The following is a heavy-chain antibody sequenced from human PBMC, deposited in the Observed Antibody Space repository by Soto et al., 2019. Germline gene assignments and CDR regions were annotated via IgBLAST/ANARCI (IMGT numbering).Heavy chain of an antibody. D-gene: IGHD3-3*01. J-gene: IGHJ5*02. V-gene: IGHV3-48*02. CDR2: ISSSSSTI. CDR1: GFTFSSYR. Sequence: PGGSLRLSCAASGFTFSSYRMNWVRQAPGKGLEWVSYISSSSSTIYYADSVKGRFTISRDNAKNSLYLQMNSLRDEDTAVYYCARDESGYDFWSGYYTGIPWFDPWGQGTLVTVSS. CDR3: ARDESGYDFWSGYYTGIPWFDP.